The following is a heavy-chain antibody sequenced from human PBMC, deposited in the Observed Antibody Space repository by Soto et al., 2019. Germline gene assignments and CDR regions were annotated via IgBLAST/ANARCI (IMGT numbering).Heavy chain of an antibody. Sequence: SETLSLTCTVSGGSISSYYWSWIRQPPGKGLEWIGYIYYSGSTNYNPSLKSRVTISVDTSKNQFSLKLSSVTAADTAVYYSARVRRYDFRGRLDVWGQGTTVTVSS. CDR3: ARVRRYDFRGRLDV. CDR2: IYYSGST. CDR1: GGSISSYY. D-gene: IGHD3-3*01. V-gene: IGHV4-59*01. J-gene: IGHJ6*02.